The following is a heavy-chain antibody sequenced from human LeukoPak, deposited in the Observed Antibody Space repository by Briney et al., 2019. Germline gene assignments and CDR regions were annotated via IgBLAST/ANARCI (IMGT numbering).Heavy chain of an antibody. CDR1: GFTFSSYG. J-gene: IGHJ4*02. D-gene: IGHD3-10*01. V-gene: IGHV3-30*02. CDR2: IRHDGSNK. CDR3: ARHGEGRYYGSGSYIDY. Sequence: GGSLRLSCAASGFTFSSYGMHWVRQAPGKGLEWVAFIRHDGSNKYYADSVKGRFTISRDNSKNTLYLQMNSLRAEDTAVYYCARHGEGRYYGSGSYIDYWGQGTLVTVSS.